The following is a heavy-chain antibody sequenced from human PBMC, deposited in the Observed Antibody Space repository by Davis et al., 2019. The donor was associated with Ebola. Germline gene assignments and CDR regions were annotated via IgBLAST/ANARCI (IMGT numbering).Heavy chain of an antibody. Sequence: GESLKISCAASGFTFTTYTMSWVRQAPGKGLEWVANIKEDGSQKYYVDSVKGRFTISRDNGKNSLYLQMNSLRAEDTAMYYCARVRWTANWFDPWGQGTLVTVSS. J-gene: IGHJ5*02. D-gene: IGHD4-23*01. V-gene: IGHV3-7*01. CDR2: IKEDGSQK. CDR1: GFTFTTYT. CDR3: ARVRWTANWFDP.